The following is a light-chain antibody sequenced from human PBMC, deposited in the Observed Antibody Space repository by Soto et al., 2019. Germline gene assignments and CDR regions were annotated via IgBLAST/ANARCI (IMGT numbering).Light chain of an antibody. CDR1: SSDVGAYDY. CDR2: EIN. Sequence: QSVLTQPPSASGSPGQSVTISCTWTSSDVGAYDYVSWYQRHPGKAPKLMIYEINKRPSGVPDRFSGSKSGNTASLTVSGLQAEAEADYYCSSFAGSNNSPYVFGTGTKVTVL. J-gene: IGLJ1*01. CDR3: SSFAGSNNSPYV. V-gene: IGLV2-8*01.